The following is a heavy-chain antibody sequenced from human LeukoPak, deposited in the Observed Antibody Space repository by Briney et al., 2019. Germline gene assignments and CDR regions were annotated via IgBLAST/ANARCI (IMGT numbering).Heavy chain of an antibody. J-gene: IGHJ4*02. Sequence: PGGSLRLSCAASGFTFSTYSMNWVRQAPGKGLEWVSYISSSSGTISYADSVRGRFTISSDNAKNSLYLQMNSLRDEDTAVYYCARDFWYAFDYWGQGTLVTVSS. V-gene: IGHV3-48*02. CDR3: ARDFWYAFDY. D-gene: IGHD6-13*01. CDR2: ISSSSGTI. CDR1: GFTFSTYS.